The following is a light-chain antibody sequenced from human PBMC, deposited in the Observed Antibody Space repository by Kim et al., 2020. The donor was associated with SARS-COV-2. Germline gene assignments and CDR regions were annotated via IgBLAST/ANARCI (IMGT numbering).Light chain of an antibody. Sequence: GQSITISCTGTSSDVGGYNYVTWYQQHPGKAPKLMIYDDSNRPSGVSNRFSGSKSGNTASLTISGLQAEDEADYYCSSYTSSSTWVFGGGTQLTVL. J-gene: IGLJ3*02. CDR2: DDS. CDR3: SSYTSSSTWV. CDR1: SSDVGGYNY. V-gene: IGLV2-14*03.